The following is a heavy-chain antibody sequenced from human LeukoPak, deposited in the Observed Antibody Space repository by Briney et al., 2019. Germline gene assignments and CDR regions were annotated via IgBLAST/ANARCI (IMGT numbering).Heavy chain of an antibody. Sequence: SETLSLTCTVSGGSISGSRYYWGWIRQPPGKGLEWIGSIYYSGSTYYNPSLKSRVTISVDTSKNQFYLKLSSVTAADTAVYYCARPLVGATTGFDYWGQGTLVAVSS. CDR3: ARPLVGATTGFDY. CDR2: IYYSGST. CDR1: GGSISGSRYY. J-gene: IGHJ4*02. D-gene: IGHD1-26*01. V-gene: IGHV4-39*01.